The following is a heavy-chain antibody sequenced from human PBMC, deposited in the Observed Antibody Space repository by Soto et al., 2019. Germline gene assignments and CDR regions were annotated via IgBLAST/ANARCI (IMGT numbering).Heavy chain of an antibody. CDR2: INHSGST. Sequence: QVQLQQWGAGLLKPSETLSLTCAVYGGSFTGYYWSWLRQPPGKGPEWIGEINHSGSTAYNPSLENRVTISVDTSKNQFSLKLTSVSAADTAVDYCARTGGMDLWSQGATVTVSS. J-gene: IGHJ6*02. V-gene: IGHV4-34*01. CDR1: GGSFTGYY. CDR3: ARTGGMDL.